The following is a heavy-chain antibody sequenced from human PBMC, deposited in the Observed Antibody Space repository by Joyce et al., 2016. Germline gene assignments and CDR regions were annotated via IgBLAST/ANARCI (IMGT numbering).Heavy chain of an antibody. CDR3: ARDVNPGYSNRGGAGY. CDR1: GYTFTSYG. CDR2: IGPYNDNA. D-gene: IGHD4-11*01. J-gene: IGHJ4*02. Sequence: QIQLVQSGAEVKRPGASVKVSCKASGYTFTSYGMNWLRQAPGQGPEWMGWIGPYNDNANYEQNFKGRATMTIGTSTNTAYMELRSLRSDDTAVYYCARDVNPGYSNRGGAGYWGQGTLVTVSS. V-gene: IGHV1-18*04.